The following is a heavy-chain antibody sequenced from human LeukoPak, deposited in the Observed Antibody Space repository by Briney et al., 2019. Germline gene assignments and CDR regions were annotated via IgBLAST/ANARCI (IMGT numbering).Heavy chain of an antibody. CDR1: GGSVSSYY. D-gene: IGHD3-10*01. V-gene: IGHV4-59*08. J-gene: IGHJ5*02. CDR3: ASIKMVREYNWFDP. Sequence: SETLSLTCTVSGGSVSSYYWSWIRQPPGKGLEWIGYIYYSGSTNYNPSLKSRVTISVDTSKNQFSLKLSSVTAADTAVYYCASIKMVREYNWFDPWGQGTLVTVSS. CDR2: IYYSGST.